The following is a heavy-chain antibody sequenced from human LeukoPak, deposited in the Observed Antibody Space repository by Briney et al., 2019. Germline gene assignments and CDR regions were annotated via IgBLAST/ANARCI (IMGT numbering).Heavy chain of an antibody. CDR1: GFTFSSYW. J-gene: IGHJ4*02. Sequence: GGSLRLSCAVSGFTFSSYWMHWVRQAPGKGLEWVSSINSGSTYTYYTESVKGRFTVSRDNAKNSLFLQMNSLRAEDTAIYYCARSLTTLTYEGYWGQGTLVTVSS. CDR2: INSGSTYT. D-gene: IGHD1-1*01. CDR3: ARSLTTLTYEGY. V-gene: IGHV3-21*01.